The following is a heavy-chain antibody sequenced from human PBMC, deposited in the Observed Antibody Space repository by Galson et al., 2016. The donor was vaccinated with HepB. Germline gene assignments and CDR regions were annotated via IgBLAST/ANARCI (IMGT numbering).Heavy chain of an antibody. Sequence: GKGLVWVSRINRDGSTTSYADSVKGRFTISRDNARNTLYLQMNTLRAEDTALYYCAMDLSGASDFWGQGTLVTVSS. CDR3: AMDLSGASDF. J-gene: IGHJ4*02. CDR2: INRDGSTT. V-gene: IGHV3-74*03. D-gene: IGHD2-15*01.